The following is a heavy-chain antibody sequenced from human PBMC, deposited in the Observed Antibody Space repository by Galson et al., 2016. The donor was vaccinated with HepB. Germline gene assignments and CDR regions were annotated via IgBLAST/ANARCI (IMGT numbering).Heavy chain of an antibody. V-gene: IGHV3-53*01. Sequence: SLRLSCAASGFTVTGNYVAWVRQAPGKGLVWVSVLYSGGPTYYAESVRGRFTITRDSSRKTPHLQMNSLRAEDTAVYYCAAEGAGEDWAFVFWGQGTLVTVSS. J-gene: IGHJ4*02. CDR1: GFTVTGNY. CDR2: LYSGGPT. CDR3: AAEGAGEDWAFVF. D-gene: IGHD6-19*01.